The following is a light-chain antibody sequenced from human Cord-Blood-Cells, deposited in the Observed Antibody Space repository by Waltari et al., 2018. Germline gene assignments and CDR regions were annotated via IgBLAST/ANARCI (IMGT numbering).Light chain of an antibody. CDR3: CSYAGSSTSV. J-gene: IGLJ2*01. V-gene: IGLV2-23*01. CDR2: EGS. Sequence: QSALTQPASASGSPGQSITISCTGTSSDVGSYNLVSWYQQHPGKAPKLMIYEGSKRPSGVSTLFSGSKSGNTASLTISGLQADDEADYYCCSYAGSSTSVFGGGTKLTVL. CDR1: SSDVGSYNL.